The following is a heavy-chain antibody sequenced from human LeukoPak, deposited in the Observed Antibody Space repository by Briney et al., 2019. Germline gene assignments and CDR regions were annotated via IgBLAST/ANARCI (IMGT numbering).Heavy chain of an antibody. V-gene: IGHV1-2*02. CDR1: GYTFTGYY. J-gene: IGHJ4*02. Sequence: ASVKVSCKASGYTFTGYYMHWVRQAPGQGLEWMGWINPNSGGTNYAQKFQGRVTITRDTSASTAYMELSSLRSEDTAVYYCARDLRYYGSGAGGYWGQGTLVTVSS. CDR2: INPNSGGT. CDR3: ARDLRYYGSGAGGY. D-gene: IGHD3-10*01.